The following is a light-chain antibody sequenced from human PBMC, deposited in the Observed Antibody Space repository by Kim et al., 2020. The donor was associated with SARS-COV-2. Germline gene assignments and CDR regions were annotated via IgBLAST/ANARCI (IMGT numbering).Light chain of an antibody. CDR1: SSNIGAGYD. V-gene: IGLV1-40*01. J-gene: IGLJ3*02. CDR2: TNN. Sequence: RVTISGTGSSSNIGAGYDVHWYQQVPGTTPKLLIYTNNRRPSGVPDRFSGSKSGTSASLAITGLQAEDEADYYCQSYDSSLGGSVFGGGTKVTVL. CDR3: QSYDSSLGGSV.